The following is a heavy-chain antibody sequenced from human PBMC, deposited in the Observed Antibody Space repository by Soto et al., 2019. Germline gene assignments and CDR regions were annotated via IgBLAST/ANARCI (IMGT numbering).Heavy chain of an antibody. CDR1: GFTVSSNY. CDR3: ARVFGILTGPFDY. D-gene: IGHD3-9*01. Sequence: GGSLRLSCAASGFTVSSNYMSWVRQAPGKGLEWISIIYSAGNTYYADSVKGRFTISRDNSKNTLYLQMNSLGAEDTAVYYCARVFGILTGPFDYWGQGTLVTVSS. V-gene: IGHV3-66*01. CDR2: IYSAGNT. J-gene: IGHJ4*02.